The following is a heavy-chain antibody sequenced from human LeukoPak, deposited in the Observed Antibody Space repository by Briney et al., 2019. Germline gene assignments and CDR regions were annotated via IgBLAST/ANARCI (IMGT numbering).Heavy chain of an antibody. CDR1: GFTFSNYA. V-gene: IGHV3-23*01. Sequence: LGGSLRLSCAASGFTFSNYAMSWVRQAPGKGLEWVSAISASGSSTYYADSVKGRFTISRDNSKNTLYLQMNSLRAEDTALYYCASDFLGYCTSTSCRDYWGQGTLVTVSS. CDR3: ASDFLGYCTSTSCRDY. CDR2: ISASGSST. D-gene: IGHD2-2*01. J-gene: IGHJ4*02.